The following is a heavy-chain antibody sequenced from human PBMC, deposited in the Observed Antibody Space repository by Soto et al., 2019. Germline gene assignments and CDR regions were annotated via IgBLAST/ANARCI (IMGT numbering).Heavy chain of an antibody. Sequence: EVQLVESGGGLVQPGRSLRLSCAASGFTFGDYAMHWVRQAPGKGLEWVSGINWNSGNIGYADSVKGRFTISRDNAKNSLYLQMNSLRGEDTALYYCAKDRYSGSYADAFDIWGQGTMVTVSS. CDR3: AKDRYSGSYADAFDI. V-gene: IGHV3-9*01. CDR1: GFTFGDYA. CDR2: INWNSGNI. J-gene: IGHJ3*02. D-gene: IGHD1-26*01.